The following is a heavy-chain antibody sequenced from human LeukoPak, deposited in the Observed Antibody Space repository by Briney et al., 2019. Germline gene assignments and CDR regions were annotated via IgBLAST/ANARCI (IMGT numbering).Heavy chain of an antibody. CDR1: GFTFSSYW. Sequence: PGGSLRLSCAASGFTFSSYWMSWVRQAPGKGLEWVANIKQDGSEKYYVDSVKGRFTISRDNAKNSLYLQMNSLRAEDTAVYYCARIARMIVVRFAGVTAFDIWGQGTMVTVSS. CDR2: IKQDGSEK. V-gene: IGHV3-7*01. D-gene: IGHD3-22*01. J-gene: IGHJ3*02. CDR3: ARIARMIVVRFAGVTAFDI.